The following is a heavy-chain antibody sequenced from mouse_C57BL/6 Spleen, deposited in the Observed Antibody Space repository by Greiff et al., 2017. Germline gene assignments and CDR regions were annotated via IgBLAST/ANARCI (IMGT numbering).Heavy chain of an antibody. CDR1: GYTFTDYE. CDR2: IDPETGGT. J-gene: IGHJ3*01. CDR3: TTHLNCVCSPFAY. V-gene: IGHV1-15*01. Sequence: QVQLQQSGAELVRPGASVTLSCKASGYTFTDYEMHWVKQTPVHGLEWIGAIDPETGGTAYNQKFKGKAILTADQSSSTAYMELRSLTSEDSAVYYCTTHLNCVCSPFAYWGQGTLVTVSA. D-gene: IGHD4-1*01.